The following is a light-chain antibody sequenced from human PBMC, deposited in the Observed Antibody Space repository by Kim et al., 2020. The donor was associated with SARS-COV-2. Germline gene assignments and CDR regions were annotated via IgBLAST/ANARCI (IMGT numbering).Light chain of an antibody. CDR1: NLGDKY. CDR3: QAWDSSTANWV. Sequence: SYELTQPPSVSVSPGQTASITCSGDNLGDKYACWYQQKPGQSPVLVIYLDSKRPSGIPERFSGSNSGNTATLTISGTQAIDEADYYCQAWDSSTANWVFG. CDR2: LDS. V-gene: IGLV3-1*01. J-gene: IGLJ3*02.